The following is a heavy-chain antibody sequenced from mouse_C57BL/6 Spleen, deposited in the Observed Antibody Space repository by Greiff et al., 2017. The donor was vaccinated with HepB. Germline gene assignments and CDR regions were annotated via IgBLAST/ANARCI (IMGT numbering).Heavy chain of an antibody. V-gene: IGHV1-80*01. CDR1: GYSFSSYW. Sequence: VQLQQSGAELVKPGASVKISCKASGYSFSSYWMNWVKQRPGKGLEWIGQIYPGDGDTNYNGKFKGKATLTADKSSSTAYMQPSSLTAEDSAVYVCARRGGGYYDYFDDWGQGTTLTVSS. CDR3: ARRGGGYYDYFDD. CDR2: IYPGDGDT. J-gene: IGHJ2*01. D-gene: IGHD2-3*01.